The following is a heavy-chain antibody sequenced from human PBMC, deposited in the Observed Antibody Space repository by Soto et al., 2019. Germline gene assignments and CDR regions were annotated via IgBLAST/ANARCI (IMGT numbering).Heavy chain of an antibody. J-gene: IGHJ4*02. CDR3: AGGQYYFDY. CDR2: ISDDGSNK. Sequence: QVQRVESGGVVVKPGRSRRLSCAASGFPLSTYGMHWVRQAPGKGLEWVAHISDDGSNKHYTDSVKGRFTISRDNSKNILYLQMSSLRAEDTAVYYCAGGQYYFDYCGQGTRVSVPS. V-gene: IGHV3-30*03. CDR1: GFPLSTYG. D-gene: IGHD2-15*01.